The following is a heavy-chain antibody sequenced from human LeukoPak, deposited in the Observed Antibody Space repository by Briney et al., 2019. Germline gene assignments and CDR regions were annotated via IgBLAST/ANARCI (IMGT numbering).Heavy chain of an antibody. CDR1: GFTFSSYG. CDR2: IWYDGSNK. J-gene: IGHJ4*02. CDR3: ARDPPSTTVTTPTYYFDY. V-gene: IGHV3-33*01. Sequence: GGSLRLSCAASGFTFSSYGMHWVRQAPGKGLEWVAVIWYDGSNKYYADSVKGRFTISRDNSKNTLYLQMNSLRAEDTAVYYCARDPPSTTVTTPTYYFDYWGQGTLVTVSS. D-gene: IGHD4-17*01.